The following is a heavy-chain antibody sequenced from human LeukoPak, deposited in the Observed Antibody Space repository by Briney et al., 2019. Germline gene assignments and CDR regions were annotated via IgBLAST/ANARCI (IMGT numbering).Heavy chain of an antibody. CDR2: IIPILGIA. CDR1: GGTFSSYA. J-gene: IGHJ4*02. CDR3: ARSSYGSGIHEVESDY. Sequence: GASVKVSCKASGGTFSSYAISWVRQAPGQGLEWMGRIIPILGIANYAQKFQGRVTITADKSTSTAYMELSSLRSEDTAVYYCARSSYGSGIHEVESDYWGQGTLVTVSS. V-gene: IGHV1-69*04. D-gene: IGHD3-10*01.